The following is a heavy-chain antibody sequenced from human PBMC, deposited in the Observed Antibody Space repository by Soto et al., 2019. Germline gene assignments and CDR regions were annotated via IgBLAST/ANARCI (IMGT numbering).Heavy chain of an antibody. Sequence: SETLSLTCAVYGGSFSVYSWTWLRQPPGKGLEWIGQINHSGVTHYNPSLEGRVAISVDTSNSQFSLKLNSVTAADTAVYYCARENHPWVEQTTWWLDPWGQGTLVTVSS. CDR1: GGSFSVYS. CDR2: INHSGVT. CDR3: ARENHPWVEQTTWWLDP. D-gene: IGHD4-17*01. V-gene: IGHV4-34*01. J-gene: IGHJ5*02.